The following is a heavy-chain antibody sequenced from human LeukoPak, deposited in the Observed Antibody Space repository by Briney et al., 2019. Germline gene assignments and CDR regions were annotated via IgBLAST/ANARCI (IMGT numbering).Heavy chain of an antibody. CDR3: ARESALGVERVGGYFDY. V-gene: IGHV3-33*01. J-gene: IGHJ4*02. D-gene: IGHD1-26*01. CDR2: IWYDGSNK. CDR1: GFTFSSYG. Sequence: GGSLRLSCAASGFTFSSYGMHWGRQAPGKGLERVAVIWYDGSNKYYADSVKGRFTISRDNSKNTLYLQMNSLRAEDTAVYYCARESALGVERVGGYFDYWGQGALVTVFS.